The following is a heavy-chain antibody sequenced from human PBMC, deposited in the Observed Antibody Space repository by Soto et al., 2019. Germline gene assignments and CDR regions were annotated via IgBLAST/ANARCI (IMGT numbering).Heavy chain of an antibody. Sequence: QVQLVQSGGEVKKPGASVKVSCKASGDTVTKYGISWVRQAPGQGLEWLGWISFYNGHTNYALKFPDRITLTTDTSTSTASMELRSLTSDDTAVYYCASATSIAVAGKETWGQGTLVTVSS. V-gene: IGHV1-18*01. J-gene: IGHJ4*02. CDR1: GDTVTKYG. CDR3: ASATSIAVAGKET. CDR2: ISFYNGHT. D-gene: IGHD6-19*01.